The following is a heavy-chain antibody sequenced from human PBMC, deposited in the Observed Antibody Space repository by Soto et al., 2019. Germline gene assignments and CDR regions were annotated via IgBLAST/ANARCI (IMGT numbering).Heavy chain of an antibody. Sequence: QVQLVESGGGVVQPGRSLRLSCAASGFTFSSYGMHWVRQAPGKGLEWVAVIWYDGSNKYYADSVKGRFTISRDNSKNTLYLQMNSLRAEDTAVYYCARDDPRGSGLDYWGQGTLVTVSS. V-gene: IGHV3-33*01. CDR3: ARDDPRGSGLDY. D-gene: IGHD6-19*01. CDR1: GFTFSSYG. J-gene: IGHJ4*02. CDR2: IWYDGSNK.